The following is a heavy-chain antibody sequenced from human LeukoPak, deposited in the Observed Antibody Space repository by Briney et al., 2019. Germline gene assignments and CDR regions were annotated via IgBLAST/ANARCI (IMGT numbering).Heavy chain of an antibody. CDR3: ARDLPSNYGGYYYYGMDV. CDR2: IYYSGST. Sequence: SETLSLTCTVSGGSISSDYWSWIRQPPGKGLEWIGYIYYSGSTNYNPPLKSRVTISVDTSKNQFSLKLSSVTAADTAVYYCARDLPSNYGGYYYYGMDVWGQGTTVTVSS. J-gene: IGHJ6*02. V-gene: IGHV4-59*01. D-gene: IGHD4-11*01. CDR1: GGSISSDY.